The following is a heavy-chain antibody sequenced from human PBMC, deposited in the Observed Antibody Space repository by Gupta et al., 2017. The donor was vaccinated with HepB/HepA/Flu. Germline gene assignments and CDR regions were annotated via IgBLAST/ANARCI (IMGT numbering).Heavy chain of an antibody. V-gene: IGHV3-23*05. Sequence: EVPLLASGRGFLHPGVSISLSCSAPGFLFSTRAMNGVRQAPGKGLEWVSGLDNTGDRRDYEDSVEGRCTISRDNNKNTIYLQMDDMRVEDTATDDGARVVGATKDWSDYWDQGTRVIVSS. J-gene: IGHJ4*02. D-gene: IGHD1-26*01. CDR2: LDNTGDRR. CDR3: ARVVGATKDWSDY. CDR1: GFLFSTRA.